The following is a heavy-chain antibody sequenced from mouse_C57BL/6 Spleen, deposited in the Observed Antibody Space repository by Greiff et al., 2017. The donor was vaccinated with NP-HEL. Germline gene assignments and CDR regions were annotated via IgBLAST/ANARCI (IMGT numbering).Heavy chain of an antibody. CDR3: ARQTARGYWDY. CDR2: ISSGGSYT. V-gene: IGHV5-6*02. Sequence: EVKLVESGGDLVKPGGSLKLSCAASGFTFSSYGMSWVRQTPDKRLEWVATISSGGSYTYYPDSVKGRFTISRDNAKNTLYLQMSSLKSEDTAMYYCARQTARGYWDYWGQGTTLTVSS. CDR1: GFTFSSYG. J-gene: IGHJ2*01. D-gene: IGHD3-2*01.